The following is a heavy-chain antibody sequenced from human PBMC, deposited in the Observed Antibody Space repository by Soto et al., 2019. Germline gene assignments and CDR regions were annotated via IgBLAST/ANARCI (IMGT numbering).Heavy chain of an antibody. Sequence: EVQLLESGGGLVQPGGSLRLSCAASGFTFSSYAMSWFRQAPGKWLAWVSAISGSGGSTYYADSVQGRFTISRDNSRNTLYLQMNSLRAEDTAVYYCAKGQGIWFGDFYYFDYWGQGTLVTVSS. V-gene: IGHV3-23*01. CDR1: GFTFSSYA. CDR2: ISGSGGST. CDR3: AKGQGIWFGDFYYFDY. J-gene: IGHJ4*02. D-gene: IGHD3-10*01.